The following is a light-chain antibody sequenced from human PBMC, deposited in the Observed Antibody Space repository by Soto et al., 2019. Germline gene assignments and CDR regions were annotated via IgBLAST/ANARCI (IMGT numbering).Light chain of an antibody. CDR1: QTVSSSY. Sequence: EIVLTQSPDTLSLSPGERATLSCRASQTVSSSYLAWYQQKPGQAPRLLIYAASSRATGIPDRFSGSGSGTDFTLTINRLEPEDFAVYYCQQYGSSPWTFGQGTKVEIK. CDR2: AAS. J-gene: IGKJ1*01. CDR3: QQYGSSPWT. V-gene: IGKV3-20*01.